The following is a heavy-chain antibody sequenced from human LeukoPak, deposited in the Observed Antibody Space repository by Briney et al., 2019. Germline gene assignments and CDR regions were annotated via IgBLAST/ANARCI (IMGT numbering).Heavy chain of an antibody. D-gene: IGHD4-17*01. Sequence: AGGSLRLSCAASGFTFSSYEMNWVRQAPGKGLEWVSYISSSGSTIYYADSVRGRFTISRDNAKNSLYLQMNSLRAEDTAVYYCARDYGDYLYWGQGTLVTVSS. CDR1: GFTFSSYE. CDR3: ARDYGDYLY. J-gene: IGHJ4*02. CDR2: ISSSGSTI. V-gene: IGHV3-48*03.